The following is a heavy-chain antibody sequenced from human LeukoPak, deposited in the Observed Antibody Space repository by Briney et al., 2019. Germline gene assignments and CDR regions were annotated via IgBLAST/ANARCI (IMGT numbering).Heavy chain of an antibody. V-gene: IGHV3-33*01. D-gene: IGHD2-21*01. Sequence: PGGSLRLSCAASGFTFSTYGMHWVRQAPGKGLEWLALIWYDGDRKYYEDSVKGRFTISGDKSKNTLYLQMNSLRGEDTAVYYCARGKIRMLGYCDYYYGMDAWGQGTTVTVSS. CDR2: IWYDGDRK. CDR3: ARGKIRMLGYCDYYYGMDA. J-gene: IGHJ6*02. CDR1: GFTFSTYG.